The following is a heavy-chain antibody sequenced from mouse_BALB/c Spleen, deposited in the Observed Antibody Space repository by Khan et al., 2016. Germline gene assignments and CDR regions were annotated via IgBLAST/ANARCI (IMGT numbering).Heavy chain of an antibody. Sequence: EVQLVESGPSLVKPSQTLSLTCSVTGDSITSGYWNWIRKFPGNKLEYMGYINYSGSTYYNPPLKSRISTTRDTSKNQYYLQLHSVTTADTATYSGESYDSYYFDYWGQGTTLTVSS. CDR2: INYSGST. J-gene: IGHJ2*01. V-gene: IGHV3-8*02. CDR3: ESYDSYYFDY. CDR1: GDSITSGY. D-gene: IGHD2-12*01.